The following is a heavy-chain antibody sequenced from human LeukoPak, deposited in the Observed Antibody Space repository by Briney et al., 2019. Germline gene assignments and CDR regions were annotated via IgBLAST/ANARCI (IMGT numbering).Heavy chain of an antibody. Sequence: GGSLRLSCAASGFTFSTFAMSWVRQAPGKGLEWVSGISSGGDNTYYADSVKGRFTIFRDNSRNTLYLQMNSLRAEDTAVYFCAKDTPRVLWLFDYWGQGTLVTVSS. CDR1: GFTFSTFA. V-gene: IGHV3-23*01. D-gene: IGHD3-10*01. CDR3: AKDTPRVLWLFDY. J-gene: IGHJ4*02. CDR2: ISSGGDNT.